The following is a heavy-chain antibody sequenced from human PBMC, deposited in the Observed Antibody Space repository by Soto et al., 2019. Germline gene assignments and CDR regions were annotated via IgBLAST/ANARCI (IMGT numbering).Heavy chain of an antibody. D-gene: IGHD3-3*01. J-gene: IGHJ4*02. CDR1: GFTFSSYA. Sequence: GGSLRLSCAASGFTFSSYARSWVRQAPGEGLEWVSAISGSGGSTYYAASVKGRFTISRDSSKNTLYLQMNSLRAEDTAVYYCAKPITIFGPFDYWGQGTLVTVSS. CDR3: AKPITIFGPFDY. V-gene: IGHV3-23*01. CDR2: ISGSGGST.